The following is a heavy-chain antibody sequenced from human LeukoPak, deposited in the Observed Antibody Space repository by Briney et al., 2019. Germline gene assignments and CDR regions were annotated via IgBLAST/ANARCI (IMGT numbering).Heavy chain of an antibody. CDR3: ARDYSGSYSFDY. CDR1: GGSISSYY. Sequence: PSETLSLTCTVSGGSISSYYWSWIRQPPGKGLEWIGYIYYSGSTNYNPSLKSRVTISVDTSKYQFSLKLSSVTAADTAVYYCARDYSGSYSFDYWGQGTLVTVSS. V-gene: IGHV4-59*01. J-gene: IGHJ4*02. CDR2: IYYSGST. D-gene: IGHD1-26*01.